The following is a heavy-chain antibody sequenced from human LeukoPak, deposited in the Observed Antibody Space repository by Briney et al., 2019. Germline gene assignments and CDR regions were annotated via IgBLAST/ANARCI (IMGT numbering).Heavy chain of an antibody. J-gene: IGHJ4*02. V-gene: IGHV5-51*01. CDR3: ARRSSSYPPYYFDY. CDR1: GYRFTSYW. CDR2: IYPGDSDT. D-gene: IGHD6-6*01. Sequence: GESLKISCEGSGYRFTSYWIAWVRQMPGKGLEWMGIIYPGDSDTRYSPSFQGQVTISADKSISTAYLQWSSLEASDTAMYYCARRSSSYPPYYFDYWGQGTLVTVSS.